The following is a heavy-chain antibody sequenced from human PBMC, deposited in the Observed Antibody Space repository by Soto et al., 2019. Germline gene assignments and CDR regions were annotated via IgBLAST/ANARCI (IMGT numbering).Heavy chain of an antibody. CDR1: GYTFTSYG. Sequence: ASVKVSCKASGYTFTSYGISWVRQAPGQGLEWMGWISADNGNTNSAQKLQGRVTMTTDTSTSTAYMELRSLRSDDTAVYYCATNNIPIKREAYNWFDPWGQGTLVTVSS. CDR3: ATNNIPIKREAYNWFDP. D-gene: IGHD1-1*01. V-gene: IGHV1-18*01. CDR2: ISADNGNT. J-gene: IGHJ5*02.